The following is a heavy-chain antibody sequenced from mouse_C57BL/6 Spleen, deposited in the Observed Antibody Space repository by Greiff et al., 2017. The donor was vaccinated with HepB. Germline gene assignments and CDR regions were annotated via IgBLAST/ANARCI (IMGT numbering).Heavy chain of an antibody. CDR2: IYPGDGDT. CDR1: GYAFSSSW. Sequence: VQLQQSGPELVKPGASVKISCKASGYAFSSSWMNWVKQRPGKGLEWIGRIYPGDGDTNYNGKFKGKATLTADKSSSTAYMQLSSLTSEDSAVYFCARKELGSYFDYWGQGTTLTVSS. V-gene: IGHV1-82*01. J-gene: IGHJ2*01. D-gene: IGHD4-1*01. CDR3: ARKELGSYFDY.